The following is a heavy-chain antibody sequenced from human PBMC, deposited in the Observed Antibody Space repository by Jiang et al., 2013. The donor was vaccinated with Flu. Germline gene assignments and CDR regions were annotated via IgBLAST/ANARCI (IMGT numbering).Heavy chain of an antibody. CDR1: GGSFSGYY. CDR3: ARRRGYYDSSGRVFDI. CDR2: INHSGST. J-gene: IGHJ3*02. V-gene: IGHV4-34*01. D-gene: IGHD3-22*01. Sequence: ALLKPSETLSLTCAVYGGSFSGYYWSWIRQPPGKGLEWIGEINHSGSTNYNPSLKSRVTISVDTSKNQFSLKLSSVTAADTAVYYCARRRGYYDSSGRVFDIWGQGDNGHRLF.